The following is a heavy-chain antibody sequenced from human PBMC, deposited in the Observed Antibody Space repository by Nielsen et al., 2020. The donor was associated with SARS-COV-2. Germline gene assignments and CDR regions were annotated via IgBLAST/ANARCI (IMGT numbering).Heavy chain of an antibody. Sequence: GESLKISCAASGFTFSTSWMHWVRHAPGKGLEWVSRIKTDGSSTNYADSVKGRFTISRDNAKNTLYLQMNSLRAEDTAMYYCARDWRIGAAAGEGFDYWGQGTLVTVSS. CDR1: GFTFSTSW. D-gene: IGHD6-13*01. CDR2: IKTDGSST. CDR3: ARDWRIGAAAGEGFDY. J-gene: IGHJ4*02. V-gene: IGHV3-74*01.